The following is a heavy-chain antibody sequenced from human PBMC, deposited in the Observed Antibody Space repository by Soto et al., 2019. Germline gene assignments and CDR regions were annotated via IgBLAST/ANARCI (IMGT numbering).Heavy chain of an antibody. D-gene: IGHD6-13*01. Sequence: PSETLSLTCTVSGGSISNYYWSWIRQPPGKGLEWIGYIYYSGSTNYNPSLKSRVTISVDTSKNQFSLKLSSVTAADTAVYYCARERSSSSGWGITTMDVWGQGTTVTVPS. CDR3: ARERSSSSGWGITTMDV. V-gene: IGHV4-59*01. CDR1: GGSISNYY. J-gene: IGHJ6*02. CDR2: IYYSGST.